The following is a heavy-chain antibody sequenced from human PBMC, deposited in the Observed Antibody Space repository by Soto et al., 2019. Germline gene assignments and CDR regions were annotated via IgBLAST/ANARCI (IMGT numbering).Heavy chain of an antibody. CDR2: IYYSGGT. J-gene: IGHJ4*02. Sequence: QVQLQESGPGLVKPSQTLSLTCTVSGGSISSGGYYWSWIRQHPGKGLEWIGYIYYSGGTYYNPSLKSRVIISVDTSKNQFSLKVSSVTAADTAVYYCARDRSGYHLDWGQGTPVTVSS. D-gene: IGHD5-18*01. CDR1: GGSISSGGYY. CDR3: ARDRSGYHLD. V-gene: IGHV4-31*03.